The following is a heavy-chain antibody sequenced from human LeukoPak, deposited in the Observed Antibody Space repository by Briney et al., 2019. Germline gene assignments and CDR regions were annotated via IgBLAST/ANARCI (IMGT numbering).Heavy chain of an antibody. CDR3: ARDYDFWSGYYPYYFDY. D-gene: IGHD3-3*01. CDR1: GYTLTELS. CDR2: FDPEDGET. J-gene: IGHJ4*02. V-gene: IGHV1-24*01. Sequence: ASVTVSCKVSGYTLTELSMHWVRQAPGKGLEWMGGFDPEDGETIYAQKFQGRVTMTTDTSTSTAYMELRSLRSDDTAVYYCARDYDFWSGYYPYYFDYWGQGTLVTVSS.